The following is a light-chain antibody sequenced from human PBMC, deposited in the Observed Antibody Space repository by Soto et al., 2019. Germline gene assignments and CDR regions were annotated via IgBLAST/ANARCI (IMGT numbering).Light chain of an antibody. CDR2: GAS. Sequence: EIAMTQSPATLSMSPGETATLSCRASQSVNANLTWYQQKPGQAPSFLIYGASTRATVTPARFSGSGSGREFALTFSSVQSEDFEVHYCQHYNHWPPAFGQGTQLEI. CDR3: QHYNHWPPA. CDR1: QSVNAN. J-gene: IGKJ2*01. V-gene: IGKV3-15*01.